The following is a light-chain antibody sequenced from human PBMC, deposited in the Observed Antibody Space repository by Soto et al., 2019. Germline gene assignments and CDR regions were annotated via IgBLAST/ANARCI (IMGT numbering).Light chain of an antibody. CDR2: EVS. J-gene: IGLJ1*01. CDR1: SSDVGNYNY. V-gene: IGLV2-14*01. CDR3: SSFTSSRAYV. Sequence: QSVLTQPASVSGSRGQSITMSCTGTSSDVGNYNYVSWYQQQSGKAPKLIIYEVSNRPSGVSNRFSGSKSGNTASLTISGLQAEDEADYYCSSFTSSRAYVFGIGTKVTVL.